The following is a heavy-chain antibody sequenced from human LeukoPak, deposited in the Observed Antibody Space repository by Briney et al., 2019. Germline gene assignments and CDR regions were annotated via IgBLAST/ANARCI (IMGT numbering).Heavy chain of an antibody. CDR1: GGSFSGYY. Sequence: PSETLSLTCAVYGGSFSGYYWSWVRQAPGKGLEWVSVIYSGGSTYYADSVKGRFTISRDNSKNTLYLQMNSLGVDDTAVYYCGTYRINNAREFQYWGQGTLVTVPS. CDR3: GTYRINNAREFQY. D-gene: IGHD3-10*02. CDR2: IYSGGST. J-gene: IGHJ1*01. V-gene: IGHV3-53*01.